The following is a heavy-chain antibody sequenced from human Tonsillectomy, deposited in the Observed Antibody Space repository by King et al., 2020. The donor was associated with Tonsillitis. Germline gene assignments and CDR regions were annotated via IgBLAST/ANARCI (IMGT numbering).Heavy chain of an antibody. J-gene: IGHJ5*02. D-gene: IGHD3-10*01. Sequence: QLQESGPGLVKPSETLSLTCTVSGGSISSSSYYWGWIRQPPGKGLEWIGSSYYSGSTYYNPSLKSRVTISVDTSKNQFSLKLSSGTAADTAVYYCARHYYGSGRGTDWFDPWGQGTLVTVSS. CDR2: SYYSGST. V-gene: IGHV4-39*01. CDR1: GGSISSSSYY. CDR3: ARHYYGSGRGTDWFDP.